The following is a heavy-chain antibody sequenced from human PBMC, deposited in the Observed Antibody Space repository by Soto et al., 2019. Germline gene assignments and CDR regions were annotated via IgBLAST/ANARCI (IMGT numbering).Heavy chain of an antibody. CDR1: GGSFSGYY. CDR2: INHSGST. CDR3: ARGRVGYYYGSGSPSRRFDP. V-gene: IGHV4-34*01. D-gene: IGHD3-10*01. J-gene: IGHJ5*02. Sequence: PSETLSLTCAVYGGSFSGYYWSWIRQPPGKGLEWIGEINHSGSTNYNPSLKSRVTISVDTSKNQFSLKLSSVTAADTAVYYCARGRVGYYYGSGSPSRRFDPWGQGTLVTVSS.